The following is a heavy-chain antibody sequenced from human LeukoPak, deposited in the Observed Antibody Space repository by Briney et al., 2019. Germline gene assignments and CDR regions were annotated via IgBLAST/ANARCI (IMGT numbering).Heavy chain of an antibody. D-gene: IGHD6-25*01. CDR2: NYHTGST. V-gene: IGHV4-59*01. Sequence: SETLSLTCTVSGGSISSYYWSWLRQPPGKGLEWIENNYHTGSTNYNPSLSSRVTISIDTAKNQFSLKLTPVTAADTAVYYCARRGRNSSGWQDYLWGQGTLVTVSS. CDR1: GGSISSYY. CDR3: ARRGRNSSGWQDYL. J-gene: IGHJ4*02.